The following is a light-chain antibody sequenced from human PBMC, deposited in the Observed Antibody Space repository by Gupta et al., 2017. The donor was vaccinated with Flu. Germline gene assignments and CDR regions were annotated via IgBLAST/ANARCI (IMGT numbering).Light chain of an antibody. CDR3: QQYRSSLYT. V-gene: IGKV1-5*03. J-gene: IGKJ2*01. Sequence: DIQMTQSPSTLSASVGDRVTITCRASQNIGTWLAWYHQKPGKPPKLLIYQASSLESGVPSRFSGSGSGTEFTLTISSLQPVDFATYYCQQYRSSLYTFGQGTKLEIK. CDR1: QNIGTW. CDR2: QAS.